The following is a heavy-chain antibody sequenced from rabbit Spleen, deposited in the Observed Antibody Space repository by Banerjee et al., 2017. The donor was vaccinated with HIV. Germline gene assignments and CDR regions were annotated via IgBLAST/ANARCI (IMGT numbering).Heavy chain of an antibody. Sequence: QSLEESGGDLVKPGASLTLTCTASGFSFSSSYYMCWVRQATGKGLEWIACIYAGSSGSTYYASWAKGRFTISKTSSTAVTLQMASLTAADTATYFCARQYRHDNTYYDLWGPGTLVTVS. V-gene: IGHV1S40*01. CDR3: ARQYRHDNTYYDL. CDR1: GFSFSSSYY. J-gene: IGHJ6*01. D-gene: IGHD1-1*01. CDR2: IYAGSSGST.